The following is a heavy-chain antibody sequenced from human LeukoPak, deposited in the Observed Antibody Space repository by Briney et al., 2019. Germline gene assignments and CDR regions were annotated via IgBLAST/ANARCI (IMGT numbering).Heavy chain of an antibody. CDR2: INPSGGST. V-gene: IGHV1-46*01. Sequence: ASVKVSCKASGYTFTSYYMHWVRQAPGQGLEWMGIINPSGGSTSYAQKFQGRVTMTRDTSTSTVYTELSSLRSEDTAVYYCARERHSYGLGYFFDYWGQGTLVTVSS. CDR3: ARERHSYGLGYFFDY. CDR1: GYTFTSYY. J-gene: IGHJ4*02. D-gene: IGHD5-18*01.